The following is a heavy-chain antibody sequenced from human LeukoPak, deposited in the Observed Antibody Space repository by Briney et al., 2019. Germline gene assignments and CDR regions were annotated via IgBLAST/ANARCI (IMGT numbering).Heavy chain of an antibody. D-gene: IGHD4-11*01. CDR1: GFTFSSDS. CDR2: ISSSSSYI. J-gene: IGHJ4*02. CDR3: ARERFYSPVATNDY. V-gene: IGHV3-21*01. Sequence: PGGSLRLSCAASGFTFSSDSMSWVSQAPGKGLEWVSSISSSSSYIYYADSVKGRVTISRDNAKNSLYLQMNSLRAEDTAVYYCARERFYSPVATNDYWGQGTLVTVSS.